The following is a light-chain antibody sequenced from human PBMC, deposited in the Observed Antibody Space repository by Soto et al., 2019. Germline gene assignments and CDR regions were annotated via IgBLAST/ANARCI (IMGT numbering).Light chain of an antibody. J-gene: IGLJ2*01. CDR1: SSDVGGHNY. CDR3: SSYTSSTSLDVV. Sequence: QSALTQPASVSGSPGQSITISCTGTSSDVGGHNYVSWYQQHPGTAPKLMIYEVTNRPSGVSNRFSGSKSGNTASLTISGLQAEDEADYYCSSYTSSTSLDVVFGGGPKLTVL. CDR2: EVT. V-gene: IGLV2-14*01.